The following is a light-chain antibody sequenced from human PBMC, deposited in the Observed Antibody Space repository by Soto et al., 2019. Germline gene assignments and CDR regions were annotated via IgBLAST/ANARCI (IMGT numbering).Light chain of an antibody. J-gene: IGKJ5*01. Sequence: EIVMTQSPATLSVSPGERATLSCRASQSVTSNLAWYQQKPGQAPRLLIYGASTRATGTPARFSGSGSGTEFTLTISSLQSEDFAVYYCQQYNNWPPTFGQGKRLEIK. CDR1: QSVTSN. V-gene: IGKV3-15*01. CDR3: QQYNNWPPT. CDR2: GAS.